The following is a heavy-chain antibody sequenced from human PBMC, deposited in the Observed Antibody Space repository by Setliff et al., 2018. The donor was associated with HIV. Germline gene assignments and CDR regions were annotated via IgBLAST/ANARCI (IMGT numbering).Heavy chain of an antibody. Sequence: LSLTCTVSGGSISSDDYYWNWIRQPPGKGLEWIGYITYSGSAYYNPSLKSRVTISIDTSNNQISLRLNSVTAADTAIYYCARQVGSQYSYWAYYFDSWGQGALVTVSS. CDR1: GGSISSDDYY. D-gene: IGHD5-18*01. CDR3: ARQVGSQYSYWAYYFDS. CDR2: ITYSGSA. V-gene: IGHV4-30-4*08. J-gene: IGHJ4*02.